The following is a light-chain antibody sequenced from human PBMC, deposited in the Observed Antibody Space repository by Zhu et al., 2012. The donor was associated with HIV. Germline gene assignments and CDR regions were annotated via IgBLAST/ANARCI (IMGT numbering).Light chain of an antibody. CDR2: KAS. CDR3: TDQFT. CDR1: QNINNW. V-gene: IGKV1-5*03. J-gene: IGKJ2*01. Sequence: DIQMTQSPSTLSASVGDRVTITCRATQNINNWLAWYQQKPGKAPRLLIYKASSLESQVPSRFSGSGSGTEFTLAITSLQPDDFATYYSTDQFTFGQGIKLEIK.